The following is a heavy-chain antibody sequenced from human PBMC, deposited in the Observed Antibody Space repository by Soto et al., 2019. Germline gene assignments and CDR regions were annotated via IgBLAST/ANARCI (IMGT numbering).Heavy chain of an antibody. CDR2: ISPNNGNT. D-gene: IGHD3-3*01. CDR3: ARDLGDSWSDVNWFDP. V-gene: IGHV1-18*01. J-gene: IGHJ5*02. CDR1: GYTFTNYG. Sequence: QAQLVQSGAEVKKPGASVKVSCRDSGYTFTNYGINWVRQAPGQGLEWMGRISPNNGNTHYAHKLLGRVTMTTDPPTSIAYMELRSLKSDDTAVYFCARDLGDSWSDVNWFDPWGQGTLVTVSS.